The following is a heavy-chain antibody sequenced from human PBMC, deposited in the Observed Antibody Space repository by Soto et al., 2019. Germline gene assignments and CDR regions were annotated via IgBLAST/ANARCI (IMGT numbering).Heavy chain of an antibody. D-gene: IGHD3-3*02. V-gene: IGHV3-30*03. CDR1: GFSLSNYA. CDR2: TSNDGKKF. CDR3: ARDVRGYISSHRDYFDY. J-gene: IGHJ4*02. Sequence: QVQLMESGGGVVQPGRSLRVSCEVSGFSLSNYAIHWVRQAPGKGLEWVAVTSNDGKKFSYADSVRGRFTVSRDNPKNSLYLQMHSLRVEDTAVYYCARDVRGYISSHRDYFDYWGQGILVTVS.